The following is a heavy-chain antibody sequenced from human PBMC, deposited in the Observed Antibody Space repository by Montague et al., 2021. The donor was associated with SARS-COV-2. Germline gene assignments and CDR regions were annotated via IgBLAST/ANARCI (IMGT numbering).Heavy chain of an antibody. V-gene: IGHV4-61*05. CDR3: ARLPDTSGRAWFDP. CDR1: GGSISSSSYY. Sequence: SETLSLTCTVSGGSISSSSYYWGWVRQPSGKGLEWIGYISHLGSTNYNRSLRSRVTISVDTSKNQFSLKLSSVTAADTAVFYCARLPDTSGRAWFDPWGQGTLVTVSS. J-gene: IGHJ5*02. D-gene: IGHD3-22*01. CDR2: ISHLGST.